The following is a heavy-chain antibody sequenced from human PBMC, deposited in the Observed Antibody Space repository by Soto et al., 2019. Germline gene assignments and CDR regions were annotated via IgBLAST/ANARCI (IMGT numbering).Heavy chain of an antibody. Sequence: QVQLVESGGGVVQPGRSLRLSCAASGFTFSSYGMHWVRQAPGKGLEWVAGISYDGSNKYYADSVKGRFTISRDNSKNTLYLQMNSLRAEDTAVYYCAKDLLGPGRAYGMDVWGKGTTVTVSS. D-gene: IGHD7-27*01. V-gene: IGHV3-30*18. CDR1: GFTFSSYG. CDR2: ISYDGSNK. CDR3: AKDLLGPGRAYGMDV. J-gene: IGHJ6*04.